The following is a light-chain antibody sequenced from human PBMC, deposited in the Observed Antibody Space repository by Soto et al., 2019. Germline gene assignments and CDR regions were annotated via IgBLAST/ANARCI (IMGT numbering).Light chain of an antibody. CDR3: QQRNSWPIT. CDR2: DES. V-gene: IGKV3-11*01. J-gene: IGKJ5*01. CDR1: QSVSSY. Sequence: ELELTQSPATLSVSPGDSATLSCRASQSVSSYLAWHQQKPGQAPKLLIYDESSRATGIPYRFSGSGSGTDLTLTISKLEPEDFAIYYCQQRNSWPITCGQGTRLEIK.